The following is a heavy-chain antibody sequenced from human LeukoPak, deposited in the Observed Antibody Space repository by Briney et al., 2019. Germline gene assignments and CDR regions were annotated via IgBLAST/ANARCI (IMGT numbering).Heavy chain of an antibody. V-gene: IGHV3-15*01. D-gene: IGHD3-22*01. CDR2: IKSKADGGTA. Sequence: PGGSLRLACVASGFTFSNAWMTWVRQAPGKGLEWVGRIKSKADGGTADHAAPVKGRFNISRDDSKNTLYLQMNSLKTEDTAVYFCTRNYYDRTGSLLYWGQGTLATVSS. CDR1: GFTFSNAW. CDR3: TRNYYDRTGSLLY. J-gene: IGHJ4*02.